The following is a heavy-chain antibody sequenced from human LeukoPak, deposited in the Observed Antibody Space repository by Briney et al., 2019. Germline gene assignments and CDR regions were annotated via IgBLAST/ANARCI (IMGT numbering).Heavy chain of an antibody. CDR3: ARDLRALV. V-gene: IGHV4-59*12. CDR2: IHYSESS. J-gene: IGHJ4*02. D-gene: IGHD5-18*01. CDR1: GGSISSYY. Sequence: PSETLSLTCPVSGGSISSYYWSWIRQPPGEGLDGIGYIHYSESSDYNSSLKSRVTISDDKSKNQFSLKLRSVTAADTAVYYCARDLRALVWGQGTLVTVSS.